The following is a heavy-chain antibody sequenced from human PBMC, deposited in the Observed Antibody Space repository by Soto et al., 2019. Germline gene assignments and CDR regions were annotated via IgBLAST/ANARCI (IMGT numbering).Heavy chain of an antibody. J-gene: IGHJ3*02. CDR1: GFTFSSYA. Sequence: GGSLRLSCAASGFTFSSYAMSWVRQAPGKGLEWVSTISGSGGSTYYADSVKGRFTISRDNSKNTLYLQMNSLRAEDTAVYYCAKNSMVYTRYDAFDIWGQGTTVTVSS. D-gene: IGHD2-8*01. CDR3: AKNSMVYTRYDAFDI. CDR2: ISGSGGST. V-gene: IGHV3-23*01.